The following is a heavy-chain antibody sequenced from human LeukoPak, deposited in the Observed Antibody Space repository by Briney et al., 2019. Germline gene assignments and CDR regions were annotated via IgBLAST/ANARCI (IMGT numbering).Heavy chain of an antibody. CDR2: INSYGTNT. CDR3: AKRVSGRYSSGWYFDD. D-gene: IGHD6-19*01. Sequence: GGSLRLSCAASGFTFSNAWMSWVRQAPGKGLEWVSAINSYGTNTYDAASVKGRFTISRDNSNNTLFLQMNRLRAEDTAVYYCAKRVSGRYSSGWYFDDWGRGTLVTVSS. J-gene: IGHJ4*02. CDR1: GFTFSNAW. V-gene: IGHV3-23*01.